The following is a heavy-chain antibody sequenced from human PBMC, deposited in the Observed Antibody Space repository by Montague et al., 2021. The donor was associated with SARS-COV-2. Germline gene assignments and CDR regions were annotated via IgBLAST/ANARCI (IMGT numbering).Heavy chain of an antibody. V-gene: IGHV4-34*01. CDR2: IHHGGST. Sequence: SETLSLTCAVHGGSFSTYSWNWIRQPPGKGLEWIGEIHHGGSTNYNPSLKSRVTISADTSKNNFSLELTSVAAADTAVYYCARLGDGVVPSPILGVGPYYSYYYMDVWGKGTTVTVSS. J-gene: IGHJ6*03. CDR1: GGSFSTYS. D-gene: IGHD3-10*01. CDR3: ARLGDGVVPSPILGVGPYYSYYYMDV.